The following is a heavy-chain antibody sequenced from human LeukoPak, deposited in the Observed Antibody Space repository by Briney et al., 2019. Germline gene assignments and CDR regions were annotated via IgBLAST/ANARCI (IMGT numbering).Heavy chain of an antibody. J-gene: IGHJ5*02. V-gene: IGHV3-48*04. CDR1: GFTFSSYS. D-gene: IGHD2-15*01. CDR3: ATGDGTVAPRFDP. CDR2: ISSSGSTI. Sequence: GGSLRLSCAASGFTFSSYSMNWVRQAPGKGLEWVSYISSSGSTIYYADSVKGRFTISRDNAKNSLYLQMNSLRAEDTAVYYCATGDGTVAPRFDPWGQGTLVTVSS.